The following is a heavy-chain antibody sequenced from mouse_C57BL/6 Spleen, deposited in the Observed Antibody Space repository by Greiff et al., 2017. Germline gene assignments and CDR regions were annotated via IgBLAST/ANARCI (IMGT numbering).Heavy chain of an antibody. D-gene: IGHD3-3*01. Sequence: LQQSGASVKISCNASGYAFSSYWMNWVKQRPGKGLEWIGQIYPGVGDTNYNGKFKGKATLTADKSSRTTYMQLSSLTSEDSAVYFWARGTPAWWAYWGQGTLVTVSA. CDR3: ARGTPAWWAY. V-gene: IGHV1-80*01. CDR2: IYPGVGDT. CDR1: GYAFSSYW. J-gene: IGHJ3*01.